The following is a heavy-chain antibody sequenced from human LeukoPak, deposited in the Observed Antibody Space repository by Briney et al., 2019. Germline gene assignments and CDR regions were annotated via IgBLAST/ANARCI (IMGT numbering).Heavy chain of an antibody. Sequence: ASETLSLTCTVSGGSISSSSYYWGWIRQPPGKGLEWIGSIYYSGSTYYNPSLKSRVTISVDTSKNQFSLKLSSVTAADTAVYYCASQYSSSWYWVPIDYWGQGTLVTVSS. CDR1: GGSISSSSYY. CDR3: ASQYSSSWYWVPIDY. J-gene: IGHJ4*02. CDR2: IYYSGST. D-gene: IGHD6-13*01. V-gene: IGHV4-39*07.